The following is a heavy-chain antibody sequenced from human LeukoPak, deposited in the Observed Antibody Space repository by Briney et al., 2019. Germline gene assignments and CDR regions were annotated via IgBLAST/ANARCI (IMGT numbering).Heavy chain of an antibody. CDR3: ARGFGSSWYGAMYY. CDR1: GGSISSYY. Sequence: SETLSLTCTVSGGSISSYYWSWIRQPPGKGLEWIGYIYYSGSTNYNPSLKSRATISVDPSKNQFSLKLTSVTAADTAVYFCARGFGSSWYGAMYYWGQGTLVTVSS. CDR2: IYYSGST. V-gene: IGHV4-59*01. J-gene: IGHJ4*02. D-gene: IGHD6-19*01.